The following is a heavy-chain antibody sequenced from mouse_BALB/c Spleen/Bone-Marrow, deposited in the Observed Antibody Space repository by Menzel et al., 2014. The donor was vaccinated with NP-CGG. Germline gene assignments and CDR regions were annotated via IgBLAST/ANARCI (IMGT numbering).Heavy chain of an antibody. V-gene: IGHV1-26*01. CDR1: GYTFTDYY. CDR2: INPNNGDT. J-gene: IGHJ3*01. Sequence: SGPELVKPGASVKMSCKASGYTFTDYYMKWVKQNHGKSLEWIGDINPNNGDTFYNQMFKAKAALTVDKSSSTAYLQVNSLTSEDSAVYYCARGTRATYYWGQGTLVTVSA. CDR3: ARGTRATYY. D-gene: IGHD3-1*01.